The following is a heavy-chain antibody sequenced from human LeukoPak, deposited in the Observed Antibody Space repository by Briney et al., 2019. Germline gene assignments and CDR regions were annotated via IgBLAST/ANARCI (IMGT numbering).Heavy chain of an antibody. D-gene: IGHD2-8*01. CDR1: GFTFTNAW. Sequence: AGGSLRLSCAASGFTFTNAWMNWVRQAPGKGLEWVGRIKSKTDGGTTDCAAPVKGRFTISRDDSKNTLYLQMNSLKTEDTAVYYCTTPSQLMPYYWYFDLWGRGALVTVSS. CDR3: TTPSQLMPYYWYFDL. CDR2: IKSKTDGGTT. J-gene: IGHJ2*01. V-gene: IGHV3-15*07.